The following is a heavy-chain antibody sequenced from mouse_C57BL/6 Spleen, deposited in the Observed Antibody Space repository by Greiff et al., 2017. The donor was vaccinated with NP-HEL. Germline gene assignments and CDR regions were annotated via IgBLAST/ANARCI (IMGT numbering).Heavy chain of an antibody. D-gene: IGHD1-1*01. Sequence: EVKLVESGGGLAKPGGSLKLSCAASGFTFSSYAMSWVRQTPEKRLEWVATISDGGSYTYYPDNVKGRFTISRDNAKNNLYLQMSHLKSEDTAMYYCARDTHYYGSNYFDYWGQGTTLTVSS. CDR2: ISDGGSYT. CDR1: GFTFSSYA. J-gene: IGHJ2*01. V-gene: IGHV5-4*01. CDR3: ARDTHYYGSNYFDY.